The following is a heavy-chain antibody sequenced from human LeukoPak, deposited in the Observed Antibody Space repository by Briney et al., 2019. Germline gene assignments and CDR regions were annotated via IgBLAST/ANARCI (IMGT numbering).Heavy chain of an antibody. V-gene: IGHV4-34*01. CDR2: VNESGGT. Sequence: SETLSLTCAVYIDSFSNYHWNWIRQTPAKGMGWIGEVNESGGTNISPSLRSRVILSVDTSKNQFSLKLISVTVADTAIYYCARGQGATVPQVGKNWFDPWGQGTRVTVSS. CDR3: ARGQGATVPQVGKNWFDP. CDR1: IDSFSNYH. J-gene: IGHJ5*02. D-gene: IGHD1-26*01.